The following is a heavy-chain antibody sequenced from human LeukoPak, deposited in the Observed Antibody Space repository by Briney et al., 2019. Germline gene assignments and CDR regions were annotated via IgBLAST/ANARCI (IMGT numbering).Heavy chain of an antibody. Sequence: GGSLRLSCAASGSTFSDYYMSWIRQAPGKGLEWVSYISSSGSTIYCADSVKGRFTISRDNAKNSLYLQMNSLRAEDTAVYYCASPRYSGSYRIDYWGQGTLVTVSS. D-gene: IGHD1-26*01. J-gene: IGHJ4*02. CDR1: GSTFSDYY. V-gene: IGHV3-11*01. CDR3: ASPRYSGSYRIDY. CDR2: ISSSGSTI.